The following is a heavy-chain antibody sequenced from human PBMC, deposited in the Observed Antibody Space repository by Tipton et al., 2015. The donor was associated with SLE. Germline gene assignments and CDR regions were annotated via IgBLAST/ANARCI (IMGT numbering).Heavy chain of an antibody. D-gene: IGHD6-13*01. CDR1: GASINSNF. V-gene: IGHV4-4*08. CDR3: ARDSLSSSWPGNWFDP. Sequence: TLSLTCTVSGASINSNFWSWIRQSPGKGLEWIGYIYSGGSTKYNPYFESRVTMSIDTSKNQFSLKVTSVTAADTAVYYCARDSLSSSWPGNWFDPWGQGTLVTVSS. J-gene: IGHJ5*02. CDR2: IYSGGST.